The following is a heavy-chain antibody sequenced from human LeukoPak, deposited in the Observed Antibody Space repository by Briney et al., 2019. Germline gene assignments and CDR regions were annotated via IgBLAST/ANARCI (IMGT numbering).Heavy chain of an antibody. CDR1: GFTFNTYA. CDR3: AKMGGRISAAVDN. CDR2: ISGSGGGT. J-gene: IGHJ4*02. Sequence: PGGSLRLSRAASGFTFNTYAMSWVRQAPAKGVEWVSGISGSGGGTYYADSVKGRFTISSDNSKSTLYLQMNSLRVEDTAVYYCAKMGGRISAAVDNWGQGTLVTVSS. V-gene: IGHV3-23*01. D-gene: IGHD2-2*01.